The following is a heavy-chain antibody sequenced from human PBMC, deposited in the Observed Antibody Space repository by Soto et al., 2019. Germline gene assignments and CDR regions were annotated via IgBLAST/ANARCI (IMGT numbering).Heavy chain of an antibody. Sequence: EVQLLESGGGLVQPGGSLRLSCAASGFTFSSYAMSWVRQAPGKGREWVSAISGSGGSTYYADSVKGRFTISRDNSKNTLYLQMNSLRAEDTAVYYCAKRVPGIAAAGTVGEFDYWGQGTLVTVSS. CDR3: AKRVPGIAAAGTVGEFDY. CDR2: ISGSGGST. CDR1: GFTFSSYA. J-gene: IGHJ4*02. V-gene: IGHV3-23*01. D-gene: IGHD6-13*01.